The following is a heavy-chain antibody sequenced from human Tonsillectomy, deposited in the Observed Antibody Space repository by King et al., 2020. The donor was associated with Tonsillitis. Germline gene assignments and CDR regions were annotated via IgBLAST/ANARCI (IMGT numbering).Heavy chain of an antibody. CDR2: MSGSGART. J-gene: IGHJ6*02. V-gene: IGHV3-23*04. D-gene: IGHD3-3*01. CDR1: GFTFSTYA. Sequence: VQLVESGGGLVQPGGSLRLSCAASGFTFSTYAMTWVRQAPGWGLEWVSVMSGSGARTYHADSVKDRFTISRDNSKNTLYLQMNSLRAEYTAVYYCAKCPYDFWSGGLYYAMDVWGQGTTVTVSS. CDR3: AKCPYDFWSGGLYYAMDV.